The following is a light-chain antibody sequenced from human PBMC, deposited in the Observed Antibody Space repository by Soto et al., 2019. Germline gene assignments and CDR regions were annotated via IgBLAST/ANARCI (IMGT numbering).Light chain of an antibody. CDR3: YSYTTRSTYV. Sequence: QSVLTQPPSASWSPGQSITISCTGTSSDVGGYNYVSWYQQHPAKVPKLMIYHVSNRPSGVSDRFSGSKSGNTASLTISGLQAEDEGDYYCYSYTTRSTYVFGTGTKVTVL. CDR1: SSDVGGYNY. J-gene: IGLJ1*01. V-gene: IGLV2-14*01. CDR2: HVS.